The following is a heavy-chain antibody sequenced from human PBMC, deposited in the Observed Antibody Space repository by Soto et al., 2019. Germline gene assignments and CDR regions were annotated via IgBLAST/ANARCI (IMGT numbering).Heavy chain of an antibody. CDR3: ARINIAGTFYYDN. J-gene: IGHJ4*02. V-gene: IGHV4-30-4*01. CDR2: IYYSGSA. CDR1: GGSISSGDYY. D-gene: IGHD6-13*01. Sequence: SETLSLTCSVSGGSISSGDYYWSWFRQPPGKGLEWIGYIYYSGSAYYNPSLKTRLAMSVDTSNNHFSLKLSSVTVADTAVYYCARINIAGTFYYDNWGQGTPVTVSS.